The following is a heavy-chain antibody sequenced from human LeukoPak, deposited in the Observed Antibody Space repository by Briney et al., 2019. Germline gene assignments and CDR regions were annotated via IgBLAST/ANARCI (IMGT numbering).Heavy chain of an antibody. D-gene: IGHD5-12*01. J-gene: IGHJ3*02. Sequence: PGGSLRLSCAASGFTFSSYGMHWVRQAPGKGLEWVAVISYDGSNKYYADSVKGRFTISRDNSKNTLYLQMNSLRAEDTAVYYCAKDVFEWLDAFDIWGQGTMVTVSS. V-gene: IGHV3-30*18. CDR3: AKDVFEWLDAFDI. CDR2: ISYDGSNK. CDR1: GFTFSSYG.